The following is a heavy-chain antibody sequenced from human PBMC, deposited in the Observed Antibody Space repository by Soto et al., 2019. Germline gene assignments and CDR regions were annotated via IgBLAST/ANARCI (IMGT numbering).Heavy chain of an antibody. V-gene: IGHV1-3*01. CDR3: ASYSGYKDIYYYYYGMDV. CDR1: GYTFTSYA. CDR2: INAGNGNT. D-gene: IGHD5-12*01. J-gene: IGHJ6*02. Sequence: QVQLVQSGAEVKKPGASVKVSCKASGYTFTSYAMHWVRQAPGQRLEWMGWINAGNGNTKYSQKFQGRVTITRDTSASTAYMELSSLRSEDTAVYYCASYSGYKDIYYYYYGMDVWGQGTTVTVSS.